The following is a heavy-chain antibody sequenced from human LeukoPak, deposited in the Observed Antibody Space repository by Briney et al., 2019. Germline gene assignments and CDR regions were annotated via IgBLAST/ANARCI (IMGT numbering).Heavy chain of an antibody. J-gene: IGHJ6*03. V-gene: IGHV3-30*04. Sequence: SCKASGYTFTGYYMHWVRQAPGKGLEWVAVISYDGSNKYYADSVKGRFTISRDNSKNTLYLQMNSLRAEDTAVYFSWVRYWYYYYYYMDVWGKGTTVTVSS. CDR1: GYTFTGYY. CDR2: ISYDGSNK. D-gene: IGHD2-8*02. CDR3: WVRYWYYYYYYMDV.